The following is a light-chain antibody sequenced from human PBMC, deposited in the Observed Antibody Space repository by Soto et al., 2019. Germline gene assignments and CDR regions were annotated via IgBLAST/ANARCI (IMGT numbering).Light chain of an antibody. CDR1: QSISSW. J-gene: IGKJ1*01. V-gene: IGKV1-5*01. CDR3: QQYRT. Sequence: DIQMTPSPSILSASVGASVTITCRASQSISSWLAWYQQKPGKAPKLLIYDASSLESGVPSRFSGSGSGTEFTLTIRSLQPDDFATYYCQQYRTFGQGTKVDIK. CDR2: DAS.